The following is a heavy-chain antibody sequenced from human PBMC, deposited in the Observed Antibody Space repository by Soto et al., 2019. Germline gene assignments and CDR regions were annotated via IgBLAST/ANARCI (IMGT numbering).Heavy chain of an antibody. CDR3: ARRDLGAGYFSCGRCYHLLNCFAP. J-gene: IGHJ5*02. Sequence: EKRCHTCTVSGGSISSYYWSWFRQPPGKGLEWIGYIYYSGSTNYNPSLKSRVTISVDTSKNQFSLKLSSVTAADTAVYYCARRDLGAGYFSCGRCYHLLNCFAPRRQANLVSVS. CDR2: IYYSGST. D-gene: IGHD2-15*01. CDR1: GGSISSYY. V-gene: IGHV4-59*08.